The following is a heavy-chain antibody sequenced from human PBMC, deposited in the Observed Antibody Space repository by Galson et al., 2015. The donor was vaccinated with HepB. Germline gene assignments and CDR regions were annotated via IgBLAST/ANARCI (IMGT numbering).Heavy chain of an antibody. Sequence: SLRLSCAASRFTFSSYAMHWVRQAPGKGLEWVAVISHDGSNKYYADSVKGRFTISRDNSKNTLYLQMNSLIFDDTAVYYCARVTSGYYRNWGQGTLVTVAS. J-gene: IGHJ4*02. D-gene: IGHD3-22*01. CDR3: ARVTSGYYRN. CDR1: RFTFSSYA. CDR2: ISHDGSNK. V-gene: IGHV3-30-3*01.